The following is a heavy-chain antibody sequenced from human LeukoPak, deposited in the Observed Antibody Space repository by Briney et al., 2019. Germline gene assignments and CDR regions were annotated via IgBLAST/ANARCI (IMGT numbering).Heavy chain of an antibody. CDR3: ASEMYYYDSSGRAY. V-gene: IGHV3-23*01. D-gene: IGHD3-22*01. CDR1: GFTFSSYA. Sequence: GSLRLSCAASGFTFSSYAMSWVRQAPGKGLEWVSAISGSGGSTYYADSVKGRFTISRDNAKNSLYLQMNSLRAEDTAVYYCASEMYYYDSSGRAYWGQGTLVTVSS. J-gene: IGHJ4*02. CDR2: ISGSGGST.